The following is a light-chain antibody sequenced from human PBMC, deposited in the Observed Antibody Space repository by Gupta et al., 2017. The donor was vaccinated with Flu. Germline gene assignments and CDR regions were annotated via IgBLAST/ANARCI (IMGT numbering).Light chain of an antibody. J-gene: IGKJ3*01. CDR2: AAS. V-gene: IGKV1-39*01. CDR1: ESISNA. Sequence: SPSSLSASVGDRVTITCRASESISNAKNWYQQKPGKAPKLLIYAASSLHSGVPSRFSGSGSGTDFTLTISRLQPEDFATYYCQQSYTTPSFGPGAKVEIK. CDR3: QQSYTTPS.